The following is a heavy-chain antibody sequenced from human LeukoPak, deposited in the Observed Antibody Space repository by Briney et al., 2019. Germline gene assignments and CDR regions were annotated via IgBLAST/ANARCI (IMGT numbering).Heavy chain of an antibody. D-gene: IGHD4-23*01. CDR2: IYTSGST. CDR3: ARHGGYGGKEDGDNWFDP. V-gene: IGHV4-4*09. J-gene: IGHJ5*02. CDR1: GGSISSYY. Sequence: SETLSLTCTVSGGSISSYYWSWIRQPPGKGLEWIGYIYTSGSTSYNPSLKSRVTISVDTSKNQFSLKLSSVTAADTAVYYCARHGGYGGKEDGDNWFDPWGQGTLVTVSS.